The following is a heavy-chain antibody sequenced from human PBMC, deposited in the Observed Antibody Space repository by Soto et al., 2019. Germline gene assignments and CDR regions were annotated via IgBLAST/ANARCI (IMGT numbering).Heavy chain of an antibody. V-gene: IGHV5-51*01. CDR1: GYSFTSYW. CDR2: IYPGDSDT. J-gene: IGHJ6*02. Sequence: GESLKISCKGSGYSFTSYWIGWVRQMPGKGLEWMGIIYPGDSDTRYSPSFQGQVTISADKSISTAYLQWSSLKASDTAMYYCARHGVVVPAAIEEDYYYYYGMDVWGQGTTGTVSS. D-gene: IGHD2-2*02. CDR3: ARHGVVVPAAIEEDYYYYYGMDV.